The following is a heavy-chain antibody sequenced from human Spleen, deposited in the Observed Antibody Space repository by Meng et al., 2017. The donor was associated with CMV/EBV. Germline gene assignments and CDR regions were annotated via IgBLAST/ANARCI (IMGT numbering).Heavy chain of an antibody. V-gene: IGHV1-18*01. CDR3: ARDLGYDDELNWFDP. J-gene: IGHJ5*02. Sequence: QVQLVHAGAEVKKPGASVKVSCKASGYTFTSYGISWVRQAPGQGLEWMGWISAYNGNTNYAQKLQGRVTMTTDTSTSTAYMELRSLRSDDTAVYYCARDLGYDDELNWFDPWGQGTLVTVSS. D-gene: IGHD3-16*01. CDR2: ISAYNGNT. CDR1: GYTFTSYG.